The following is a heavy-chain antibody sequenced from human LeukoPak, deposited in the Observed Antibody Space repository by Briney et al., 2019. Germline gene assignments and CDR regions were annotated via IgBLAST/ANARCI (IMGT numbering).Heavy chain of an antibody. Sequence: PGGSLRLSCAASGFSFSGYSMNWVRQAPGKGLEWVSYISSRSSTIYYADSVKGRFTISRDNAKNSLYLHMNSLRAEDTAVYYCARDLAWDAFDIWGQGTMVTVSS. CDR3: ARDLAWDAFDI. V-gene: IGHV3-48*04. CDR1: GFSFSGYS. J-gene: IGHJ3*02. CDR2: ISSRSSTI.